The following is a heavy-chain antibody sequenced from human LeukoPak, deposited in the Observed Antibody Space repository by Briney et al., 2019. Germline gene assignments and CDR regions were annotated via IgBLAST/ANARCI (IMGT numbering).Heavy chain of an antibody. CDR2: IYYSGST. J-gene: IGHJ5*02. V-gene: IGHV4-39*01. Sequence: SETLSLTCTVSGVSISSSSYYWGWIRQPPGKGLEWIGSIYYSGSTYYNPSLKSRVTISVDTSKNQFSLKLSSVTAADTAVYYCARRRLGETTTANWFDPWGQGTLVTVS. CDR3: ARRRLGETTTANWFDP. CDR1: GVSISSSSYY. D-gene: IGHD4-17*01.